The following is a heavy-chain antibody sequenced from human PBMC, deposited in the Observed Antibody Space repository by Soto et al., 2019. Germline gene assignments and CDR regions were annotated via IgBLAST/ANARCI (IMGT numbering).Heavy chain of an antibody. J-gene: IGHJ3*01. CDR3: ERGGGGVYGCVWGGYSQGACDV. V-gene: IGHV3-11*01. Sequence: QVQLVESGGGLVKPGGSLRLSCAASGFMFSDYYMSWIRQAPGKGLEWVSYISSGGSTKYYADSVKGRFTISRDNAKNAVTLHLSGLRAQDTAISYCERGGGGVYGCVWGGYSQGACDVWGQGTMVTVSS. D-gene: IGHD3-16*01. CDR2: ISSGGSTK. CDR1: GFMFSDYY.